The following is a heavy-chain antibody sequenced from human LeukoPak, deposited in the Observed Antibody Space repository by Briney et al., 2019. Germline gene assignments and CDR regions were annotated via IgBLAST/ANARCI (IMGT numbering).Heavy chain of an antibody. J-gene: IGHJ3*02. CDR3: ARDRSRYDILTGYSGAGAFDI. D-gene: IGHD3-9*01. Sequence: ASVKVSCKASGYTFTGYYMHWVRQAPGQGLEWMGWINPNSGGTNYAQKFQGRVTMTRDTSISTAYMELSRLRSDDTAVYYCARDRSRYDILTGYSGAGAFDIWGQGTMVTVSS. CDR1: GYTFTGYY. CDR2: INPNSGGT. V-gene: IGHV1-2*02.